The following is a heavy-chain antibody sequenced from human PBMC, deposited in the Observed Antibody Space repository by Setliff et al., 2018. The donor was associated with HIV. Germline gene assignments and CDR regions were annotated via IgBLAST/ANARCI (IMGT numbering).Heavy chain of an antibody. D-gene: IGHD5-12*01. V-gene: IGHV1-46*01. CDR2: INPTGGST. CDR3: ASAGAWQRNALDI. J-gene: IGHJ3*02. CDR1: GYTFTNHY. Sequence: GASVKVSCKASGYTFTNHYMHWVRQAPGQGLEWMGVINPTGGSTRNTQKFQGRVAMTRDTSTSTVYMELSSLRSEDTAVYYCASAGAWQRNALDIWGQGTMVTV.